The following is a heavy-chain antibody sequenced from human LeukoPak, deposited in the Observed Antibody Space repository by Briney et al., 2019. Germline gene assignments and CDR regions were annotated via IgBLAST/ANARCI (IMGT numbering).Heavy chain of an antibody. D-gene: IGHD1-26*01. CDR2: INTKGST. CDR3: ARDTEDSGVGELLGYYFDY. Sequence: SETLSLTCTVSGGSFTNYYWSWIRQPAGEGLEWIGHINTKGSTSSNPSLKSPVIMSVDTSKNQFSLKLTSVTAADTAVYYCARDTEDSGVGELLGYYFDYWGQGTLVTVSS. J-gene: IGHJ4*02. CDR1: GGSFTNYY. V-gene: IGHV4-4*07.